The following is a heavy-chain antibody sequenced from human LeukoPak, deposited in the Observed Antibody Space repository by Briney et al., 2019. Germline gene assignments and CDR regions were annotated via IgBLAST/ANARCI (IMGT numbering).Heavy chain of an antibody. CDR3: AKSGDTPFGYYYYYMDV. D-gene: IGHD2-21*01. V-gene: IGHV4-59*01. CDR1: GGSISSYY. Sequence: PSETLSLTCTVSGGSISSYYWSWIRQPPGKGLEWIGYIYYSGSTNYNPSPKSRVTISVDTSKNQFSLKLSSVTAADTAVYYCAKSGDTPFGYYYYYMDVWGKGTTVTVSS. J-gene: IGHJ6*03. CDR2: IYYSGST.